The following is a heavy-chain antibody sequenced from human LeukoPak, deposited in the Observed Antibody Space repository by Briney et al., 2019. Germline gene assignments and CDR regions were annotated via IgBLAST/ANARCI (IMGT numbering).Heavy chain of an antibody. D-gene: IGHD6-19*01. Sequence: GGSLRLSCAASGFTFSSYSMNWVRQAPGKGLEWVSYISSSSTIYYADSVKGRFTISRDNANNSLYLQMNSLRAEGTAVYYCARVSSSGWYDYYYMDVWGKGTTVTVSS. V-gene: IGHV3-48*01. CDR2: ISSSSTI. CDR1: GFTFSSYS. J-gene: IGHJ6*03. CDR3: ARVSSSGWYDYYYMDV.